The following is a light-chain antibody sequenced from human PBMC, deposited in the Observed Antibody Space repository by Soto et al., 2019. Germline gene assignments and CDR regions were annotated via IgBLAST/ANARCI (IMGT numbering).Light chain of an antibody. J-gene: IGLJ1*01. CDR1: SSAVGGYNY. CDR2: DVS. Sequence: QSALTQPASVSGSPGQSITISCTGTSSAVGGYNYVSWYQQHPGKAPKLMIYDVSNRPSGVFNRFSGSKSGNTASLTISGLQAEDEADYYCSSYAGSNNYVFGTGTKVTVL. CDR3: SSYAGSNNYV. V-gene: IGLV2-14*01.